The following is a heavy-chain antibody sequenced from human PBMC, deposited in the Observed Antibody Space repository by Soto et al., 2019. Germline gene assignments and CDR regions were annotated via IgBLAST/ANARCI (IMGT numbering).Heavy chain of an antibody. D-gene: IGHD2-8*02. CDR1: GYTFGNYW. Sequence: LGESLKISCQGSGYTFGNYWIAWVRQMPGKGLEWMGIIYPGDSDTTYSPSFQGQVLISADKSISTTYLQWSSVKASDTAIYYCARAHGNCTATTCFRSGYFALWGRGTRVTVSS. V-gene: IGHV5-51*01. CDR3: ARAHGNCTATTCFRSGYFAL. CDR2: IYPGDSDT. J-gene: IGHJ2*01.